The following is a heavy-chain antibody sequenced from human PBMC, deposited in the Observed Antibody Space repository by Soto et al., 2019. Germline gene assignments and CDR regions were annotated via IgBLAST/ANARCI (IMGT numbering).Heavy chain of an antibody. Sequence: PSETLSLTCTVSGGSISSGGYYWSWIRQHPGKGLEWIGYIYYSGNTYYNPSLKSRVTISVDTSKNQFSLKLNSVTAADTAVYYCARRSENYDILTGYSYYFDYWGQGTLVTVSS. CDR2: IYYSGNT. J-gene: IGHJ4*02. CDR3: ARRSENYDILTGYSYYFDY. D-gene: IGHD3-9*01. CDR1: GGSISSGGYY. V-gene: IGHV4-31*03.